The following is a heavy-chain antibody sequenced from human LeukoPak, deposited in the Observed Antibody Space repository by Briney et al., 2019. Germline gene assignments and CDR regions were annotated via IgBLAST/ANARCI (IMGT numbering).Heavy chain of an antibody. J-gene: IGHJ4*02. CDR2: IYSGGST. CDR3: ARANYYDSSGYHGIDY. V-gene: IGHV3-66*01. Sequence: GGSLRLSCAASGFTVSSNYMSWVRQAPGKGLEWVSVIYSGGSTYYADSVKGRFTISRDNSKNTLYLQMNSLRAEDTAVYYCARANYYDSSGYHGIDYWGQGTLVTVSS. CDR1: GFTVSSNY. D-gene: IGHD3-22*01.